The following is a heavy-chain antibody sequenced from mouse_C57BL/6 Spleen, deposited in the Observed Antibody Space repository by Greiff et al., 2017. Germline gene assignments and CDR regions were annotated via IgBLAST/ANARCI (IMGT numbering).Heavy chain of an antibody. CDR2: IYPSDSET. D-gene: IGHD2-3*01. J-gene: IGHJ4*01. V-gene: IGHV1-61*01. CDR3: ARLYDGYYKGAMDY. Sequence: VQLQQPGAELVRPGSSVKLSCKASGYTFTSYWMDWVKQRPGQGLEWIGNIYPSDSETHYNQKFKDKATLTVDKSSSTAYMQLSSLTSEDSAVYYCARLYDGYYKGAMDYWGQGTSVTVSS. CDR1: GYTFTSYW.